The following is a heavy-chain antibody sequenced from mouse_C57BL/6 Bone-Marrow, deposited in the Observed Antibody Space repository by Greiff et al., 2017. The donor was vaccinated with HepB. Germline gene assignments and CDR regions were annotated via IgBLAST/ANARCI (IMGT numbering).Heavy chain of an antibody. CDR2: INPNNGGT. V-gene: IGHV1-26*01. Sequence: EVKLQQSGPELVKPGASVKISCKASGYTFTDYYMNWVKQSHGKSLEWIGDINPNNGGTSYNQKFKGKATLTVDKSSSTAYMELRSLTSEDSAVYYCARIYVITTVPWFAYWGQGTLVTVSA. CDR1: GYTFTDYY. J-gene: IGHJ3*01. CDR3: ARIYVITTVPWFAY. D-gene: IGHD1-2*01.